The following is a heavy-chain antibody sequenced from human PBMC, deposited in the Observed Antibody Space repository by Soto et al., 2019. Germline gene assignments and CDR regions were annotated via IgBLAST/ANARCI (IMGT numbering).Heavy chain of an antibody. CDR2: IIPIFGTA. V-gene: IGHV1-69*12. D-gene: IGHD3-22*01. CDR3: ARDRGPSSGYYPYWFDP. J-gene: IGHJ5*02. Sequence: QVQLVQSGAEVKKPGSSVKVSCKASGGTFSSYAISWVRQAPGQGLEWMGEIIPIFGTANYAQKFQGRGTITADESTSTAYMELSSLRSEDTAVYYCARDRGPSSGYYPYWFDPWCQGTLVTVSS. CDR1: GGTFSSYA.